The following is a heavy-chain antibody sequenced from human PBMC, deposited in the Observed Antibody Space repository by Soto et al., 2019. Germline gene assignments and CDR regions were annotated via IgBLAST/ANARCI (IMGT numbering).Heavy chain of an antibody. J-gene: IGHJ4*02. CDR1: GFTFRNAW. D-gene: IGHD2-2*01. CDR3: TTDLNAEYALAY. CDR2: IKSRAGGGTT. V-gene: IGHV3-15*01. Sequence: EVQLVESGGGLVKPGGSLRVACAASGFTFRNAWMTWVRQAPGKGLEWVGLIKSRAGGGTTDYAAPVKGRLTISRDDSKNTLYLQMNSLKTEDTAVYYCTTDLNAEYALAYWGQGTLLIVS.